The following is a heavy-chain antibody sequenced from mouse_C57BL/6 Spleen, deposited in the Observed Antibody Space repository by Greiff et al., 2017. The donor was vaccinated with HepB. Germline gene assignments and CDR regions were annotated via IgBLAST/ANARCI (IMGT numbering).Heavy chain of an antibody. CDR3: ARQTLGYFDY. J-gene: IGHJ2*01. V-gene: IGHV5-12*01. Sequence: EVQGVESGGGLVQPGGSLKLSCAASGFTFSDYYMYWVRQTPEKRLEWVAYISNGGGSTYYPDTVKGRFTISRDNAKNTLYLQMSRLKSEDTAMYYCARQTLGYFDYWGQGTTLTVSS. D-gene: IGHD4-1*01. CDR1: GFTFSDYY. CDR2: ISNGGGST.